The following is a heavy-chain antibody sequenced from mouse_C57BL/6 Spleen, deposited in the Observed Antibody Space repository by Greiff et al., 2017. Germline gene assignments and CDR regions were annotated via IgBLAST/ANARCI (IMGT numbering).Heavy chain of an antibody. CDR3: GGVTTEYFEV. D-gene: IGHD2-12*01. J-gene: IGHJ1*03. V-gene: IGHV2-2*01. Sequence: VQLQQSGPGLVQPSQCLSITCTVSGFSLTSSGVHWVRQSPGKGLEWLGVIWRGACTDYNAAFISSLSISKDNSKSQVFYKRNSLQADDTAIYYCGGVTTEYFEVWGTGTTGTV. CDR2: IWRGACT. CDR1: GFSLTSSG.